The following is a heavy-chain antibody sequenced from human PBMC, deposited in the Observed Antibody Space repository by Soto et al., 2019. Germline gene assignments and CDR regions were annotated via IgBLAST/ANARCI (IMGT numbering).Heavy chain of an antibody. CDR1: CGSISSYY. D-gene: IGHD3-22*01. Sequence: PSETLSLTCTVSCGSISSYYWSWIRQPAGKGLEWIGRIYTSGSTNYNPSLKSRVTTSVDTSKNQFSLKLSSVTAADTAVYYCARDRYYYDSNGYYYGMDVWGQGTTVTVSS. V-gene: IGHV4-4*07. CDR3: ARDRYYYDSNGYYYGMDV. CDR2: IYTSGST. J-gene: IGHJ6*02.